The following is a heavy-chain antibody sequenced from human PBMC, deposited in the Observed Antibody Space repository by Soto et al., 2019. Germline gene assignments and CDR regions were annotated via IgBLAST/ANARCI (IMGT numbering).Heavy chain of an antibody. D-gene: IGHD3-3*01. Sequence: ASVKVSCKASGYTFTSYGISWVRQAPGQVLEWMGWISAYNGNTNYAQKLQGRVTMTTDTSTSTAYMELRSLRSDDTAVYYCARVPTMYYDFWSGYLDYWGQGTLVTVSS. CDR1: GYTFTSYG. J-gene: IGHJ4*02. CDR3: ARVPTMYYDFWSGYLDY. V-gene: IGHV1-18*01. CDR2: ISAYNGNT.